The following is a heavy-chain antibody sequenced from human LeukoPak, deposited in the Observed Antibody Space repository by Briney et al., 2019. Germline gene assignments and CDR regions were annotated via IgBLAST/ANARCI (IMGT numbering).Heavy chain of an antibody. D-gene: IGHD1-7*01. J-gene: IGHJ3*02. CDR3: ARHHWNYVLDAFDI. CDR1: GGTFSSYA. V-gene: IGHV1-69*04. CDR2: IIPILGIA. Sequence: SVKVSCKASGGTFSSYAISWVRQAPGQGLEWMGRIIPILGIANYAQKFQGRVTITADKSTSTAYMELSSLRSEDTAVYYCARHHWNYVLDAFDIWGQGTMVTVSS.